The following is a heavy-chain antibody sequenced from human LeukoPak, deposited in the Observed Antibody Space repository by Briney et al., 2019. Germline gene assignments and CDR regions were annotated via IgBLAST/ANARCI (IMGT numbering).Heavy chain of an antibody. CDR3: ARGPGDSGPTDY. D-gene: IGHD5-12*01. Sequence: SETLSLTCAVYGGSFSGYYWSWIRQPPGKGLEWIGEINHSGSTYYNPSLKSRVTLSVDTSKNQFSLKLSSVTAADTAVYYCARGPGDSGPTDYWGQGTLVTVSS. J-gene: IGHJ4*02. CDR1: GGSFSGYY. CDR2: INHSGST. V-gene: IGHV4-34*01.